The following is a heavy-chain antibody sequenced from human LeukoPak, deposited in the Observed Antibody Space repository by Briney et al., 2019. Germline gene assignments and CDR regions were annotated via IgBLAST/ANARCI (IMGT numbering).Heavy chain of an antibody. V-gene: IGHV1-2*02. Sequence: GASVKVSCKASGYTFTGYYMHWVRQAPGKGLEWMGWINPNSGGTNYAQKFQGRVTMTRDTSISTAYMEMSSLTSDDTAVYYCARSARHCNNGVCFTDYYIDLWGKGTTVIVSS. J-gene: IGHJ6*03. CDR2: INPNSGGT. CDR3: ARSARHCNNGVCFTDYYIDL. CDR1: GYTFTGYY. D-gene: IGHD2-8*01.